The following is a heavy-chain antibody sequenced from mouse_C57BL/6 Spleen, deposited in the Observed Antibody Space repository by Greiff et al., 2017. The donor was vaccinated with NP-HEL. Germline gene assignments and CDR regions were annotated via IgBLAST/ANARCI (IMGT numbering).Heavy chain of an antibody. CDR3: ARSEYDYDVGY. V-gene: IGHV1-64*01. Sequence: QVQLQQPGAELVKPGASVKLSCKASGYTFTSYWMHWVKQRPGQGLEWIGMIHPNSGSTNYNEKFKSKATLTVDKSSSTAYMQLSSLTSEDSAVYYCARSEYDYDVGYWGQGTTLTVSS. D-gene: IGHD2-4*01. CDR2: IHPNSGST. J-gene: IGHJ2*01. CDR1: GYTFTSYW.